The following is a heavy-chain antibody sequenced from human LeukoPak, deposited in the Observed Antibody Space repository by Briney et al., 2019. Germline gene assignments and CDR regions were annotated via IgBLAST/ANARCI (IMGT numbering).Heavy chain of an antibody. CDR1: GGSISSYY. CDR2: IYYSGST. D-gene: IGHD5-12*01. CDR3: ARDGYSGNDGL. V-gene: IGHV4-59*01. J-gene: IGHJ4*02. Sequence: SETLSLTCTVSGGSISSYYWSWIRQPPGKGLEWIGYIYYSGSTNYNPSLKSRVTISVDTSKNQFSLRLSSVTAADTAVYYCARDGYSGNDGLWGQGTLVTVSS.